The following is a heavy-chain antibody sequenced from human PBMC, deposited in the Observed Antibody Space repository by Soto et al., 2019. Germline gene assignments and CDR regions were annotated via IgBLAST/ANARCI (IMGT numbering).Heavy chain of an antibody. V-gene: IGHV3-15*01. CDR1: GFTFSNAW. Sequence: EVQLVESGGGLVKPGGSLRLSCAASGFTFSNAWMSWVRQAPGKGLEWVGRIKSKTDGGTTDYAAPVKGRFTISRDDSKTPLYLQMNSLKTEDTAVYYCTTDSSLGYYGSGSYYNKDYYGMDVWGQGTTVTVSS. J-gene: IGHJ6*02. CDR3: TTDSSLGYYGSGSYYNKDYYGMDV. CDR2: IKSKTDGGTT. D-gene: IGHD3-10*01.